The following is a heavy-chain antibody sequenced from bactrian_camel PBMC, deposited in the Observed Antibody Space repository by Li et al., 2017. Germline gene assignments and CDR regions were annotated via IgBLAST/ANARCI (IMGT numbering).Heavy chain of an antibody. CDR2: IYSDGSNT. D-gene: IGHD5*01. J-gene: IGHJ4*01. CDR1: GFTFSSYY. V-gene: IGHV3S5*01. Sequence: HVQLVESGGGLVQPGGSLRLSCAASGFTFSSYYMNWVRQAPGKGLEWVSSIYSDGSNTNYADSVKGRFTITRDNAKNTVYLQMNSLIAEDTALYYCTAEQMGWSWYNHWGQGTQVTVS. CDR3: TAEQMGWSWYNH.